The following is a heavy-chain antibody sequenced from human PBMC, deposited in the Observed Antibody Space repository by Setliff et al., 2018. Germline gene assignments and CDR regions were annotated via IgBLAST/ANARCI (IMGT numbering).Heavy chain of an antibody. D-gene: IGHD1-26*01. J-gene: IGHJ3*02. CDR1: GFTFGNYD. Sequence: SLRLSCTASGFTFGNYDMHWVRQVTGKGLEWVSTIGTAGDTYYSDSVKGRFTVSRDDARNSMYLQMDSLRVEDTAVYYCARPLHIMGTSTAYAFDIWGQGTMVTVSS. CDR2: IGTAGDT. V-gene: IGHV3-13*01. CDR3: ARPLHIMGTSTAYAFDI.